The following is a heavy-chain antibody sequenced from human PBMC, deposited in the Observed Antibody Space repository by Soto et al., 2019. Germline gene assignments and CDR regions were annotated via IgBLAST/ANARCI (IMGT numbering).Heavy chain of an antibody. CDR1: GYSFTSYW. V-gene: IGHV5-10-1*01. CDR3: ARLLGTTGTTSYYYYGMNV. J-gene: IGHJ6*02. Sequence: GEYLKISCKGSGYSFTSYWISWVRQMPGKGLDWMGRIDPSDSYTNYSPSFQGHVTISADKSISTAYLQWSSLKASDTAMYYCARLLGTTGTTSYYYYGMNVWGQGTTVTVSS. D-gene: IGHD1-1*01. CDR2: IDPSDSYT.